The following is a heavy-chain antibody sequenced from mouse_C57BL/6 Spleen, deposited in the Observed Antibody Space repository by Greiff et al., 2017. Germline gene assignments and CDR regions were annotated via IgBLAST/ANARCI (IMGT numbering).Heavy chain of an antibody. CDR2: IYPGDGDT. J-gene: IGHJ2*01. V-gene: IGHV1-80*01. Sequence: VKLMESGAELVKPGASVKISCKASGYAFSSYWMNWVKQRPGKGLEWIGQIYPGDGDTNYNGKFKGKATLTADKSSSTAYMQLSSLTSEDSAVYFCASALLLRFDYWGQGTTLTVSS. CDR3: ASALLLRFDY. D-gene: IGHD1-1*01. CDR1: GYAFSSYW.